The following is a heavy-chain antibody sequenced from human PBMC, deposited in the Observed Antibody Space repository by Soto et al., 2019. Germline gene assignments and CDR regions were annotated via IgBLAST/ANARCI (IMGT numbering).Heavy chain of an antibody. CDR1: GGTFSSYA. D-gene: IGHD5-12*01. CDR2: IIPIFGTA. J-gene: IGHJ4*02. V-gene: IGHV1-69*13. Sequence: AASVKVSCKXSGGTFSSYAISWVRQAPGQGLEWMGGIIPIFGTANYAQKFQGRVTITADESTSTAYMELSSLRSEDTAVYYCATNSGYDYQKSGIFDYWGQGTLVTVSS. CDR3: ATNSGYDYQKSGIFDY.